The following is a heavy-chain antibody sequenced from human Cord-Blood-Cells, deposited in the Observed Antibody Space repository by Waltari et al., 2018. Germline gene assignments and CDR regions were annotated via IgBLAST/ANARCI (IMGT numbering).Heavy chain of an antibody. CDR2: IVVGSGNT. D-gene: IGHD6-6*01. CDR1: GFTFTSTS. Sequence: QLQLVQSGPEVKKPGTSVKVSCKASGFTFTSTSVTWVRQTRGQRLEWIGWIVVGSGNTNYAQKFQERVTITRDMSTSTAYMELSSLRSEDTAVYYCAADRHIAALPGPNWFDPWGQGTLVTVSS. J-gene: IGHJ5*02. V-gene: IGHV1-58*01. CDR3: AADRHIAALPGPNWFDP.